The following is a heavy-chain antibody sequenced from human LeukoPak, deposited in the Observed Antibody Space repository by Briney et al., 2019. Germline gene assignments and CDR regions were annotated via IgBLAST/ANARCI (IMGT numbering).Heavy chain of an antibody. V-gene: IGHV3-23*01. CDR1: GFTFSSLA. CDR2: ISGSGGST. CDR3: AKVSSGWYLDY. Sequence: GGSLRRSGAASGFTFSSLALGWVRQAQGKGLEWVSAISGSGGSTYYADSVKGRFTISRDNSKNTLYLQMNSLRAEDTAVYYCAKVSSGWYLDYWGQGTLVTVSS. J-gene: IGHJ4*02. D-gene: IGHD6-19*01.